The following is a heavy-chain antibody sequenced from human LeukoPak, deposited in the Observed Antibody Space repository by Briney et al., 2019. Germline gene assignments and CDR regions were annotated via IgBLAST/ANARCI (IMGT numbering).Heavy chain of an antibody. V-gene: IGHV1-2*02. D-gene: IGHD6-13*01. CDR1: GYTFTGYY. J-gene: IGHJ4*02. CDR3: ARVRGSSWLYDY. Sequence: GASVKVSCKASGYTFTGYYMHWVRQAPGQGLEWMGWINPNSGGTNYAQKFQGRVTMTRDTSISTAYMELGRLRSDDTAVYYCARVRGSSWLYDYWGQGTLVTVSS. CDR2: INPNSGGT.